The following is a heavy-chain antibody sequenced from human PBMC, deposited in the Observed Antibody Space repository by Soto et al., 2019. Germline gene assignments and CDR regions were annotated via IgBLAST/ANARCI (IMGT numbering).Heavy chain of an antibody. CDR2: IYWDDDK. V-gene: IGHV2-5*02. Sequence: QITLNESGPTLVKPTQTLTLTCTFSGFSLSTSGVGVGWIRQPPGKALEWLALIYWDDDKRYSPSLKSRLTITKDNYKNQVVLTMTNMDPVDTATYYCAHRPSYCSGGSCYSGFDYWGQGTLVTVSS. J-gene: IGHJ4*02. CDR3: AHRPSYCSGGSCYSGFDY. CDR1: GFSLSTSGVG. D-gene: IGHD2-15*01.